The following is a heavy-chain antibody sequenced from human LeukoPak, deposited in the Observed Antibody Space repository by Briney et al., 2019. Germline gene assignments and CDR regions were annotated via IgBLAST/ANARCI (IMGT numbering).Heavy chain of an antibody. CDR2: ISLDGSEE. J-gene: IGHJ4*02. CDR3: ATYDYDSSGYYSDD. CDR1: GLTLSNFG. D-gene: IGHD3-22*01. Sequence: GGSLRLSCAASGLTLSNFGIHWGRHPPGEGLEWVAFISLDGSEEFYADTVKCRFTISRDNSNNTLNLQMNSLRARDTAVYYGATYDYDSSGYYSDDWGQGALVTVSS. V-gene: IGHV3-30*12.